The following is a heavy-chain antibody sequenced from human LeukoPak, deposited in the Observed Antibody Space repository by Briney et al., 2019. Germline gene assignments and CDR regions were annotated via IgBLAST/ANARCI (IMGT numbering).Heavy chain of an antibody. CDR1: GFTFSSYG. Sequence: QTGGSLRLPCADSGFTFSSYGMSWVRQAPGKGLEWVSAISGSGGSTYYADSVKGRFTISRDNSKNTLYLQMNSLRAEDTAVYYCAKDLVGYCSGGSCPNDYWGQGTLVTVSS. J-gene: IGHJ4*02. V-gene: IGHV3-23*01. CDR2: ISGSGGST. CDR3: AKDLVGYCSGGSCPNDY. D-gene: IGHD2-15*01.